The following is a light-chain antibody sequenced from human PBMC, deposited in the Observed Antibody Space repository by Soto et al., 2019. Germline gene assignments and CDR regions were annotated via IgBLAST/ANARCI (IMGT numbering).Light chain of an antibody. V-gene: IGLV1-44*01. CDR1: SSNIGSNI. Sequence: QSVLTQPPSASGTPGQRVTISCSGGSSNIGSNIVNWYQQIPGTAPKLLIYRNNQRPSGLPDRFSGSKSGTSASLAISGLQSEDEADYYCAAWDDSLHGPVFGGGTQLTVL. J-gene: IGLJ3*02. CDR2: RNN. CDR3: AAWDDSLHGPV.